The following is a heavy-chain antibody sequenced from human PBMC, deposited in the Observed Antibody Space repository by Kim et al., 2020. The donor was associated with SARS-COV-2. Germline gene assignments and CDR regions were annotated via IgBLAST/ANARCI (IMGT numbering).Heavy chain of an antibody. J-gene: IGHJ4*02. V-gene: IGHV1-18*01. CDR3: ARGGSSGWLVDY. Sequence: NYAQKFQGRVTMTTDTSTSTAYMELRSLRSDDTAVYYCARGGSSGWLVDYWGQGTLVTVSS. D-gene: IGHD6-19*01.